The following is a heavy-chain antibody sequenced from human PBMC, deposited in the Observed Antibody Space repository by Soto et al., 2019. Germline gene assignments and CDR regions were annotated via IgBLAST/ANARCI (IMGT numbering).Heavy chain of an antibody. J-gene: IGHJ4*02. D-gene: IGHD4-17*01. Sequence: SDTLSLTCSVSDGSISSYYWSWSRQPPGKGLEWIGYIYYSGSTNYNPSLKSRVTISVDTSKNQFSLKLSSVTAADTAVYYCARSHHGDYSVDYWGQGTLVTVSS. V-gene: IGHV4-59*07. CDR1: DGSISSYY. CDR3: ARSHHGDYSVDY. CDR2: IYYSGST.